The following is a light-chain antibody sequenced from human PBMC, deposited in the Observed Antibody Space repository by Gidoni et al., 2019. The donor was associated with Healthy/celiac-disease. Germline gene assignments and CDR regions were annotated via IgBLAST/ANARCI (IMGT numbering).Light chain of an antibody. J-gene: IGKJ4*01. CDR3: QQYNSYPPLT. V-gene: IGKV1-5*03. Sequence: DIQMTQSPSTLSASVGDRVTITCRASQSISSWLAWYQQKPGKAPKLLLYKASSLESGVPSRFSGSGSGTEFTLTISSLQPDDFATYYCQQYNSYPPLTFGGGTKVEIK. CDR2: KAS. CDR1: QSISSW.